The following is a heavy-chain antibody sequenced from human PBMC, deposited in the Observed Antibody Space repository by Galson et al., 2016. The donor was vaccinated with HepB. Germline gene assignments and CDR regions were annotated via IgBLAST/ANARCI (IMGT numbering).Heavy chain of an antibody. Sequence: SLRLSCAASGYFFSDFSMNWVRQAPGKGLEWVSYISSSSGVLYYADSVKGRLTISRDDAKNSLYLQMSSLRDEDTAVYYCARDLHSGAYTFDYWGQGTLVTVSS. CDR3: ARDLHSGAYTFDY. D-gene: IGHD1-26*01. CDR1: GYFFSDFS. J-gene: IGHJ4*02. V-gene: IGHV3-48*02. CDR2: ISSSSGVL.